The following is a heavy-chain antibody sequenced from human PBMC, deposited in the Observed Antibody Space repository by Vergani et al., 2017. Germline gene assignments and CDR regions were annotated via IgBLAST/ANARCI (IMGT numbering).Heavy chain of an antibody. V-gene: IGHV4-39*01. CDR1: GDSIISRSYY. D-gene: IGHD3-16*01. CDR3: ASGKYYSDSTSHFRGRYFDV. Sequence: QMQLQESGPGLVKASETLSLTCTVSGDSIISRSYYWGWIRQPPGKGLEWIGSIYNSGNGDSSSSLKSRVTISADTSKNQFSLRLTSVTAADTAVYYCASGKYYSDSTSHFRGRYFDVWGHGTLALSPQ. J-gene: IGHJ2*01. CDR2: IYNSGNG.